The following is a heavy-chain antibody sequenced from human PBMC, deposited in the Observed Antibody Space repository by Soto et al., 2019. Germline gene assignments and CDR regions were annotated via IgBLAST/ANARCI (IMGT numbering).Heavy chain of an antibody. CDR1: GFSFSSFA. CDR3: AKTRGAMIYAISVYGMDV. J-gene: IGHJ6*02. V-gene: IGHV3-23*01. CDR2: ISGSADST. D-gene: IGHD2-8*01. Sequence: EVQLLESGGGFIHPGGPLRLSCAASGFSFSSFAMNWVRQAPGKGLEWGSIISGSADSTFYADSVKGRFTISRDNSKSTLYLQINSLRAEDTAVYYCAKTRGAMIYAISVYGMDVWGQGTTVTVSS.